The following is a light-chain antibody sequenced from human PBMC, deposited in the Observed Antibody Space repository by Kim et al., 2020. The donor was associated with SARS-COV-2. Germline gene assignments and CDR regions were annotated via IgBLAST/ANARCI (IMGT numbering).Light chain of an antibody. Sequence: SPGESVTLSCRTSQKINIRYIFCYQQRVGQAPRLLIYGTSSRATGVPDRFSGSGFGTDFTLTINRLEPEDFAVYYGQQYGASPLCSFGQGTKLEI. J-gene: IGKJ2*04. CDR3: QQYGASPLCS. V-gene: IGKV3-20*01. CDR2: GTS. CDR1: QKINIRY.